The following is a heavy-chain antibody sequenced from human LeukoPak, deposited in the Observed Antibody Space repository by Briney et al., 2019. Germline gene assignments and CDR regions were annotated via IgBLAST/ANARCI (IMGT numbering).Heavy chain of an antibody. CDR3: ARGRDRGASTPFDY. CDR2: INSNSGAT. V-gene: IGHV1-2*02. Sequence: ASVRVSCKASGYTFTDYYMHWVRQAPGQGPEWMGWINSNSGATNYAQKFQGRVTMTRDTSISTVYMELSSLRSDDTAVYYCARGRDRGASTPFDYWGQGTLVTVSS. CDR1: GYTFTDYY. D-gene: IGHD1-26*01. J-gene: IGHJ4*02.